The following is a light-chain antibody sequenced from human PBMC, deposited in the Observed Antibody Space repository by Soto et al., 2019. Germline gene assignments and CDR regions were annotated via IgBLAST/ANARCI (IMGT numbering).Light chain of an antibody. CDR2: DAS. V-gene: IGKV3D-11*01. CDR1: QGVSSY. Sequence: EMVLTQSPATLSLSPGERATLSCRASQGVSSYLAWYQQKPGQAPRLLIYDASNRATGIPARFSGSGPGTDFTLTISSLGPEDFAVYYCQQRSNWLTFGGGTKVEIK. CDR3: QQRSNWLT. J-gene: IGKJ4*01.